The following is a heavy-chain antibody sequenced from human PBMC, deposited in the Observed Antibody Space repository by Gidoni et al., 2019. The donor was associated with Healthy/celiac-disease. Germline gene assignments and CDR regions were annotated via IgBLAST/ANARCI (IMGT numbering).Heavy chain of an antibody. V-gene: IGHV4-39*01. CDR3: ASSGAGSGDYYVRAFDI. Sequence: QLQLQESGPGLVQPSETLSLTCTVSGGSISSSRYYWGWIRQPPGKGLEWIGSIYYSGSTYYNPSLKSRVTISVDTSKNQFSRKRSSVTAADTAVYYWASSGAGSGDYYVRAFDIWGQGTMVTVSS. CDR1: GGSISSSRYY. J-gene: IGHJ3*02. CDR2: IYYSGST. D-gene: IGHD3-22*01.